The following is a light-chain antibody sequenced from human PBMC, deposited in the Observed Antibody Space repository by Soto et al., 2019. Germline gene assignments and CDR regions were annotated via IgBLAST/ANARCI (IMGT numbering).Light chain of an antibody. CDR3: QQRSNWWT. CDR1: QTVSNY. Sequence: EIVLTQSPATLSLSPGDRAPLSCRASQTVSNYLAWYPQKPGQAPRLLIYDASKRATGIPARFSGSGSGTEFTLTISSLEPEDFAVYYCQQRSNWWTFGQGTKVDIK. V-gene: IGKV3-11*01. CDR2: DAS. J-gene: IGKJ1*01.